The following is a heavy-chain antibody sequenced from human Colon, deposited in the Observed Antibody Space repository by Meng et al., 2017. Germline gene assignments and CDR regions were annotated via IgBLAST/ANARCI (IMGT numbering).Heavy chain of an antibody. CDR1: GGSISSSNW. D-gene: IGHD1-26*01. CDR3: ARKKWVGASGGFDY. V-gene: IGHV4-4*02. J-gene: IGHJ4*02. CDR2: IYHSGST. Sequence: QVQLQQPGPGLVKPSWTLSLTCAVSGGSISSSNWWSWVRQSPGKGLEWIGEIYHSGSTNYNPSLKSRVTISVDKSKNQFSLKLSSVTAADTAVYYCARKKWVGASGGFDYWGQGTLVTVSS.